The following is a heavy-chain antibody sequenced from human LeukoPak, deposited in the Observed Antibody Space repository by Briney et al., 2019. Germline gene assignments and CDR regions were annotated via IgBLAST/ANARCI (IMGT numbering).Heavy chain of an antibody. D-gene: IGHD3-22*01. Sequence: PGGSLRLSCAASGFAFSSYDMSWVRQAPGKGLEWVSTIGGTGNGASYADSVEGRFTISRDNSKNTLFMQMNSLRAEDTAVYYCAKDFYDSSGSRYDYWGQGTLVTVSS. J-gene: IGHJ4*02. CDR2: IGGTGNGA. V-gene: IGHV3-23*01. CDR3: AKDFYDSSGSRYDY. CDR1: GFAFSSYD.